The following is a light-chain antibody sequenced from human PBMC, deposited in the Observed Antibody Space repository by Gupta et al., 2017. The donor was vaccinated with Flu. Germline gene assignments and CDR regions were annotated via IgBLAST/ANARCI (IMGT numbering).Light chain of an antibody. CDR2: GAS. CDR1: QSVSSSY. J-gene: IGKJ4*01. V-gene: IGKV3-20*01. CDR3: QQNRCPVT. Sequence: VLTTSPGTLSLSPGERATLSCRASQSVSSSYLAWYQQKPGQAPRLLIYGASSRATGIPDMCSGSGSGTYFILTSSRVEPEYVAVYYCQQNRCPVTFGQGTKVEIK.